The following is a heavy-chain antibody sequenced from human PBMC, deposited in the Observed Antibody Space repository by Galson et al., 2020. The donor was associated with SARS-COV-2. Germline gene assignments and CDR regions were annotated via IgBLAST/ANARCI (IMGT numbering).Heavy chain of an antibody. CDR2: ISYDGSNK. CDR3: ANEGRGELVLTYDFDY. CDR1: GFTFSSYG. J-gene: IGHJ4*02. D-gene: IGHD1-26*01. V-gene: IGHV3-30*18. Sequence: GRTLRLSCAASGFTFSSYGMHWVRQAPGKGLEWVAVISYDGSNKYYADSVKGRFTISRDNSKNTLYLQMNSLRAEDTAVYYCANEGRGELVLTYDFDYWGQGSLVTFSS.